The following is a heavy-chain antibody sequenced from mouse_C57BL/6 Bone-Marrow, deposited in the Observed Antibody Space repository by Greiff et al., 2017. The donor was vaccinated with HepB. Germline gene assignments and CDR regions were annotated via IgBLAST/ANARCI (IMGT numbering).Heavy chain of an antibody. CDR3: ARHGSPNYYGSSYGYAMDY. CDR2: FYPGSGSI. D-gene: IGHD1-1*01. V-gene: IGHV1-62-2*01. Sequence: VQLQQSGAELVKPGASVKLSCKASGYTFTEYTIHWVKQRSGQGLEWIGWFYPGSGSIKYNEKFKDKATLTADKSSSTVYMERSRLTSEDSAVYFCARHGSPNYYGSSYGYAMDYWGQGTSVTVSS. CDR1: GYTFTEYT. J-gene: IGHJ4*01.